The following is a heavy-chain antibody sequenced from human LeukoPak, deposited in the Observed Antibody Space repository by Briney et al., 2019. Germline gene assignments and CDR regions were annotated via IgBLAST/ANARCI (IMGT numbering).Heavy chain of an antibody. D-gene: IGHD4-17*01. V-gene: IGHV3-23*01. CDR3: ASLLGDYVEGGFDY. CDR2: ISGSGGST. Sequence: PGGSLRLSCAASGFTFSSYAMSWVRQAPGKGLEWVSAISGSGGSTYYADSVKGRFTISRDNSKNTLYLQMNSLRAEDTAVYYCASLLGDYVEGGFDYRGQGTLVTVSS. CDR1: GFTFSSYA. J-gene: IGHJ4*02.